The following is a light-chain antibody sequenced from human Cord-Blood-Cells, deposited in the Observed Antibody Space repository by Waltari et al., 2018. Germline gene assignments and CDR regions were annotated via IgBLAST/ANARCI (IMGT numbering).Light chain of an antibody. CDR1: GSDVDGYNY. Sequence: QSALTQPAPVSGSPGQSITIPCAGPGSDVDGYNYVPCYQQHPGKAPKLMIYEVSNRPSGVSNRFSGSKSGNTASLTISGLQAEDEADYYCSSYTSSSTLVFGTGTKVTVL. CDR3: SSYTSSSTLV. CDR2: EVS. J-gene: IGLJ1*01. V-gene: IGLV2-14*01.